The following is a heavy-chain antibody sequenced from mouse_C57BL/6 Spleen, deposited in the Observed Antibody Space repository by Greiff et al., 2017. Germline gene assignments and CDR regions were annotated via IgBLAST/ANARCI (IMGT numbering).Heavy chain of an antibody. CDR1: GYAFSSSW. V-gene: IGHV1-82*01. D-gene: IGHD3-2*02. CDR2: IYPGDGDT. Sequence: VQGVESGPELVKPGASVKISCKASGYAFSSSWMNWVKQRPGKGLEWIGRIYPGDGDTNYNGKFKGKATLTADKSSSTAYMQLSSLTSEDSAVYFCAGSGDFDYWGQGTTLTVSS. CDR3: AGSGDFDY. J-gene: IGHJ2*01.